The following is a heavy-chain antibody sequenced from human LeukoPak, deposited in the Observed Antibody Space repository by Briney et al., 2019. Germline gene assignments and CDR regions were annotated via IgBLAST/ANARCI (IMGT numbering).Heavy chain of an antibody. CDR2: IINDGSST. D-gene: IGHD5-24*01. CDR1: GFNFKNYW. Sequence: GGSLRLSCAASGFNFKNYWMHWVRQAPGKGLEWVSRIINDGSSTTYADSVKGRFTISRDNAKDTLYLQMNSLRVEDTAVYYCARVADGDKYGGRDYWGQGTRVTVSS. V-gene: IGHV3-74*01. J-gene: IGHJ4*02. CDR3: ARVADGDKYGGRDY.